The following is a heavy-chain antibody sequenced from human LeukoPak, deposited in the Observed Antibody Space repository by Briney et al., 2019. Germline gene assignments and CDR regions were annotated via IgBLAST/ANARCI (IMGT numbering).Heavy chain of an antibody. CDR2: ISTSSGYI. Sequence: GGSLRLSCAASTFTFSSFSMNCVRQAPGKGLEWVSSISTSSGYIYYADSVKGRFTISRDNAKSSLYLQMNSLRAEDTAVYYCARGSKPYGMDVWGQGTTVTVSS. CDR3: ARGSKPYGMDV. CDR1: TFTFSSFS. J-gene: IGHJ6*02. V-gene: IGHV3-21*01.